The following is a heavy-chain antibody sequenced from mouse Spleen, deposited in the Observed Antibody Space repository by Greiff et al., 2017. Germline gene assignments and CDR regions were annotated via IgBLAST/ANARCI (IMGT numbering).Heavy chain of an antibody. CDR1: GYTFTSYW. D-gene: IGHD2-3*01. CDR3: ARPHDGYSAWFAY. Sequence: QVQLQQPGAELVKPGASVKLSCKASGYTFTSYWMHWVKQRPGQGLEWIGMIHPNSGSTNYNEKFKSKATLTVDKSSSTAYMQLSSLTSEDSAVYYCARPHDGYSAWFAYWGQGTLVTVSA. V-gene: IGHV1-64*01. CDR2: IHPNSGST. J-gene: IGHJ3*01.